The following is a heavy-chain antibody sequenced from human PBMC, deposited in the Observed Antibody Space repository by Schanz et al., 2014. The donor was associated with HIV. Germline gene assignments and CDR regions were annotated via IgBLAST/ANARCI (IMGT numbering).Heavy chain of an antibody. D-gene: IGHD5-18*01. CDR3: ARDGSFGSDV. J-gene: IGHJ4*02. Sequence: QVHLEQSGAEVRKPGSSMKVSCKTSGGSFIDHAISWVRQAPGQGLEWMGGIIPLSGTTSYAQTLRGRVTITADKSTSTAYMELTSLRFEDTAVYYCARDGSFGSDVWGQGTLVTVSS. V-gene: IGHV1-69*06. CDR1: GGSFIDHA. CDR2: IIPLSGTT.